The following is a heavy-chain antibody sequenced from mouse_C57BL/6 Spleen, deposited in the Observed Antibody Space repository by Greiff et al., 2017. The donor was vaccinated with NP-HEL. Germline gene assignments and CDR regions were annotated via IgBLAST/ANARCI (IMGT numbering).Heavy chain of an antibody. V-gene: IGHV5-9-1*02. Sequence: EVKLMESGEGLVKPGGSLKLSCAASGFTFSSYAMSWVRQTPEKRLEWVAYISSGGDYIYYADTVKGRFTISRDNARNTLYLQMSSLKSEDTAMYYCTRDGNYVDYWGQGTTLTVSS. CDR1: GFTFSSYA. CDR2: ISSGGDYI. J-gene: IGHJ2*01. D-gene: IGHD2-1*01. CDR3: TRDGNYVDY.